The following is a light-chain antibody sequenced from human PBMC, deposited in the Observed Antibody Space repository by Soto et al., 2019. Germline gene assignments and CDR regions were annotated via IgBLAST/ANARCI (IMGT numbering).Light chain of an antibody. V-gene: IGKV1-33*01. CDR3: QQYYNLPRNT. CDR1: QDISNY. Sequence: DIQMTQSPSSLSASVGDRVTITCQASQDISNYLNWYQQKPGKAPKLLIYDASNLETRVPSRFSGSGSGTDFTFTISSLQPEDIATYYCQQYYNLPRNTFGQGTKLEIK. CDR2: DAS. J-gene: IGKJ2*01.